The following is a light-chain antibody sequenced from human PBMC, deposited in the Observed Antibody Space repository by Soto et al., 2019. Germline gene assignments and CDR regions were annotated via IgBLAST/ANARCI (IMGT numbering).Light chain of an antibody. CDR1: HNIERW. J-gene: IGKJ1*01. V-gene: IGKV1-5*02. CDR2: DAS. CDR3: QQFAISTT. Sequence: IPMTQSVSTLSASLLDRVKIICCPSHNIERWMAWYQQKPGKAPSLLIFDASTLHSGVPSRFSGSGSGTDFTLTISSLQPDDFATYYCQQFAISTTFGQGTKVDIK.